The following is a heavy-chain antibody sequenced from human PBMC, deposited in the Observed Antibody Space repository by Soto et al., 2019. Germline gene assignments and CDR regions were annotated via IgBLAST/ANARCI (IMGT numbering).Heavy chain of an antibody. J-gene: IGHJ4*02. CDR2: INPSDGST. CDR1: GYTFTNYY. D-gene: IGHD3-3*01. V-gene: IGHV1-46*03. Sequence: QVQLVQSGAEVKKPGASVKVSCKTSGYTFTNYYMHWVRQAPGQGLEWMGIINPSDGSTTYAQNFRGRDTMTRDTSTSTVYMDLSSLRSEDTAVYYCARALYDFRSQNLDYLGQGTLVHVSP. CDR3: ARALYDFRSQNLDY.